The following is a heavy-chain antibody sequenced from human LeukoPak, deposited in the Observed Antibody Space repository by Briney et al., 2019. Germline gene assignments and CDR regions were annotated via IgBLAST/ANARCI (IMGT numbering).Heavy chain of an antibody. D-gene: IGHD1-26*01. J-gene: IGHJ4*02. CDR3: ARALGELPTDY. CDR1: GYTFTSYG. V-gene: IGHV1-18*01. Sequence: GASVKVSCKASGYTFTSYGISWVRQAPGQGLEWMGWISAYNGNTNYAQKLQGRVTMTTDSSSSTAYMELRSLTSDDTAVYYCARALGELPTDYWGQGTLVTVSS. CDR2: ISAYNGNT.